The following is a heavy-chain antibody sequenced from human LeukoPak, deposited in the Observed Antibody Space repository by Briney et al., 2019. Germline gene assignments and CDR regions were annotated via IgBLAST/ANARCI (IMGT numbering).Heavy chain of an antibody. Sequence: GGSLRLSCAASGFTFSSYAMTWVRQAPGKGLEWVSSISGSGGSTYYADSVKGRFTISKSNSKNTVYLQMNSLRAEDTAVYYCAKVLRGLAYYGGYSDWGQGTLVTVSS. CDR3: AKVLRGLAYYGGYSD. V-gene: IGHV3-23*01. CDR2: ISGSGGST. CDR1: GFTFSSYA. J-gene: IGHJ4*02. D-gene: IGHD4-17*01.